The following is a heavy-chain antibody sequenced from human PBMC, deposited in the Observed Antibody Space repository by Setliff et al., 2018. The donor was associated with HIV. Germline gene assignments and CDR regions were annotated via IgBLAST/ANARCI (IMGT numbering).Heavy chain of an antibody. CDR2: IYYSGST. Sequence: PSETLSLTCTVSSASIGSSGYYWGWIRQPPGKGLEWIGSIYYSGSTYYNPSLKSRVTISVDTSKNRFSLTLTSVTAADTAVYYCARYKCINFACVGFDIWGQGTVVTVPS. V-gene: IGHV4-39*07. CDR3: ARYKCINFACVGFDI. D-gene: IGHD3-9*01. CDR1: SASIGSSGYY. J-gene: IGHJ3*02.